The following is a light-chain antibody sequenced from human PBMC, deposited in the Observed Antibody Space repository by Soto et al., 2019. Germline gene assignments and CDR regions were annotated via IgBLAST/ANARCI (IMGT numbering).Light chain of an antibody. V-gene: IGKV1-6*01. CDR3: LQDHNYLT. J-gene: IGKJ3*01. Sequence: AIQITQSPSSLSASVGDRVTITCRASQGIRSDLAWYQQKPGKAPKLLIYAASTLQSGVPSRFSGSGSGTDFTLTISSLQPEDFATYHCLQDHNYLTFGPGTKVDIK. CDR2: AAS. CDR1: QGIRSD.